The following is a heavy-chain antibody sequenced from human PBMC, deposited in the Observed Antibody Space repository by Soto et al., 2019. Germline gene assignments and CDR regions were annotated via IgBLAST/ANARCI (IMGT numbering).Heavy chain of an antibody. Sequence: QVQLVQSGAEMKEPGSSVKVSCKTSGGTFSSSAISWLRQAPGQGLEWMGGIIPLFRTPAYAQKFQGRVTTAANESTSTTYMELSSPKSEDTAVYYWARDNDRLQLGGNYYYVLDVWGQGTTITVSS. CDR2: IIPLFRTP. J-gene: IGHJ6*02. CDR1: GGTFSSSA. CDR3: ARDNDRLQLGGNYYYVLDV. V-gene: IGHV1-69*12. D-gene: IGHD4-4*01.